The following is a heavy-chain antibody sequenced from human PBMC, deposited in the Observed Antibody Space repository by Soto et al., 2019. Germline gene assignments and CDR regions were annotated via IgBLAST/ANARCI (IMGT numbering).Heavy chain of an antibody. J-gene: IGHJ6*02. CDR3: AKDLQAYRDYNYYHYRMDF. CDR2: ISYDGHNK. Sequence: QVQLVESGGGVVQPGGSLRLSCTASGFTFTTFGIHWVRQAPGKGLEWVALISYDGHNKYYSDSVKGRFTIFRDNYKNTLSLPMNSLRAEHTAVYYCAKDLQAYRDYNYYHYRMDFWGQGTTVSVSS. CDR1: GFTFTTFG. D-gene: IGHD4-17*01. V-gene: IGHV3-30*18.